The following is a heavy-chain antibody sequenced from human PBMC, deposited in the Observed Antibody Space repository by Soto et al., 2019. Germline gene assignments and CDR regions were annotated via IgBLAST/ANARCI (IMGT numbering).Heavy chain of an antibody. J-gene: IGHJ6*04. CDR2: IDPSDSYT. CDR3: AGLQVVTEGNYYYYGMDV. Sequence: GESLKISCKGSGYSFTSDWISWVRQMPGKGLEWMGRIDPSDSYTNYSPSFQGRVTISADESISTAYLQWSSLKASDTAMYYCAGLQVVTEGNYYYYGMDVCGEGTTGTVAS. V-gene: IGHV5-10-1*01. CDR1: GYSFTSDW. D-gene: IGHD2-2*01.